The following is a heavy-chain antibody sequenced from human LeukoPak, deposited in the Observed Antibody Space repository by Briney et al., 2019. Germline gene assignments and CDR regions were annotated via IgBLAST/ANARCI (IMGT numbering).Heavy chain of an antibody. CDR2: IYYSGST. CDR1: GGSISSYY. CDR3: GRATVQYYYDSSGFDY. J-gene: IGHJ4*02. D-gene: IGHD3-22*01. V-gene: IGHV4-59*01. Sequence: SETLSLTCTVSGGSISSYYWSWIRQPPGKGLEWIGYIYYSGSTNYNPSLKSRVTISVDTSKNQFSLKLSSVTAADTAVYYCGRATVQYYYDSSGFDYGGQGTLVTVSP.